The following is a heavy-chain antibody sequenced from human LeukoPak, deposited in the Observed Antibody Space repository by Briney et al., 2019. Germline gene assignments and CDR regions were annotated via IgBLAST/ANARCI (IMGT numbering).Heavy chain of an antibody. J-gene: IGHJ4*02. CDR3: ASSRLRFLERDRGDYFDY. Sequence: PSETLSLTCTVSGGSISSYYWSWIRQPPGKGLEWIGYIYYSGSTNYNPSLKSRVTISVDTSKNQFSLRLSSVTAADTAVYYCASSRLRFLERDRGDYFDYWGQGTLVTVSS. CDR1: GGSISSYY. CDR2: IYYSGST. D-gene: IGHD3-3*01. V-gene: IGHV4-59*08.